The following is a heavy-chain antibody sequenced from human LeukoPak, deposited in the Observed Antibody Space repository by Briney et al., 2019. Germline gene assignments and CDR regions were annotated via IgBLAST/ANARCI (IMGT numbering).Heavy chain of an antibody. CDR1: GGFTSSSSYY. V-gene: IGHV4-39*01. CDR2: IYYSGST. J-gene: IGHJ4*02. D-gene: IGHD3-10*01. Sequence: PSETLSLTCTVSGGFTSSSSYYWGWIRQPPGKGLEWIGSIYYSGSTYYNPSLKSRVTISVDTSKNQFSLKLSSVTAADTAVYYCARIYGSGSYLFDYWGQGTLVTVSS. CDR3: ARIYGSGSYLFDY.